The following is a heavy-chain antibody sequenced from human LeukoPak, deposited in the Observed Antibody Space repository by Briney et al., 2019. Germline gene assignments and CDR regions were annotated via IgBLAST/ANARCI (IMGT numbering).Heavy chain of an antibody. Sequence: ASVKVSCKASGYTFASHDIIWVRQATGQGLEYMGWLRTDNDDAGYAEKFQGRVNLTRDTPTSTAYMELNSLTFDDTAVYYCARGGTAAETSGFDHWGRGTQVTVSA. V-gene: IGHV1-8*01. J-gene: IGHJ4*01. CDR3: ARGGTAAETSGFDH. CDR2: LRTDNDDA. D-gene: IGHD6-13*01. CDR1: GYTFASHD.